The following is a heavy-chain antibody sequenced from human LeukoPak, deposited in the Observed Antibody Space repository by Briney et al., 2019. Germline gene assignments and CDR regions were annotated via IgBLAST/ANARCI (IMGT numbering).Heavy chain of an antibody. CDR1: GFTFSSYA. CDR3: AKDSSYGDLFDY. CDR2: ISGSGGST. J-gene: IGHJ4*02. V-gene: IGHV3-23*01. Sequence: GGSLRLSCAASGFTFSSYAMIWVRQAPGKGLEWVSAISGSGGSTYYADSVKGRFTISRDNSKNTLYLQMNSLRAEDTAVYYCAKDSSYGDLFDYWGQGTLVTVSS. D-gene: IGHD4-17*01.